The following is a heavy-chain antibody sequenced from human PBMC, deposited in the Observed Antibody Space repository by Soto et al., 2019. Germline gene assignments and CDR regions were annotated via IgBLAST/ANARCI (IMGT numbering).Heavy chain of an antibody. CDR2: INHSGST. D-gene: IGHD6-6*01. V-gene: IGHV4-34*01. J-gene: IGHJ4*02. Sequence: QVQLQQWGAGLLKPSETLSLTCAVYGGSFSGYYWSWIRQPPGKGLAWIGEINHSGSTNYNSSLKSRVAISVDPSKNQFALKLSCVTAADTAVYYCVRGKGIAARPTHLVYCDYWGEGTMVTVSS. CDR1: GGSFSGYY. CDR3: VRGKGIAARPTHLVYCDY.